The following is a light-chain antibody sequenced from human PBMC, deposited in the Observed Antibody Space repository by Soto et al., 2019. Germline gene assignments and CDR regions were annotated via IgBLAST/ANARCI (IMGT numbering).Light chain of an antibody. CDR2: KAS. Sequence: DIQMTQSPSTLSASVGDRVTITCRASQSISTWLAWYQQKPGKAPKVLVHKASSLANRVPARFSGTGSETEFTLTISRLQPDDFATYDFQPYKHYTESAVGQRTKLEIK. V-gene: IGKV1-5*03. J-gene: IGKJ2*01. CDR1: QSISTW. CDR3: QPYKHYTESA.